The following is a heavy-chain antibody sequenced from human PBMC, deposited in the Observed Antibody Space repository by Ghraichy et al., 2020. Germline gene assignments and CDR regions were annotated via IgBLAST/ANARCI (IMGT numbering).Heavy chain of an antibody. V-gene: IGHV1-18*01. CDR1: GYTFTSYG. D-gene: IGHD3-9*01. J-gene: IGHJ6*03. CDR3: ARESSHYNILTGFLNYYYYYMDV. CDR2: ISAHSGDA. Sequence: SVKVSCKASGYTFTSYGISWVRQAPGQGLEWMGWISAHSGDANYAQNLQGRVTMTTDTSTGTAYMELRSLRSDDTAVYYCARESSHYNILTGFLNYYYYYMDVGGKGTMVTVSS.